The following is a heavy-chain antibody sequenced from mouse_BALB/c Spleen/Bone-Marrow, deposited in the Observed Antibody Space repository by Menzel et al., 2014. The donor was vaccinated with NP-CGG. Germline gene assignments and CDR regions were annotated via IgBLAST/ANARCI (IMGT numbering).Heavy chain of an antibody. CDR3: ARYNYGSSQFAY. CDR2: IDPANGNT. CDR1: GFNIKDTY. V-gene: IGHV14-3*02. Sequence: EVQLQQSGAELVKPGASVKLSCTASGFNIKDTYMHWVNQRPEQGLEWIGRIDPANGNTKYDPKFQGKATITADTSSNTAYLQLSSLTSEDTAVYYCARYNYGSSQFAYWGQGTLVTVSA. J-gene: IGHJ3*01. D-gene: IGHD1-1*01.